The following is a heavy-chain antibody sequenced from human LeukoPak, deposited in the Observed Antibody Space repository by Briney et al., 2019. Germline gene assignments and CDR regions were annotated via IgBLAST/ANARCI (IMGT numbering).Heavy chain of an antibody. CDR3: AADRQGIAAAGRSGPHYYGMGV. J-gene: IGHJ6*02. D-gene: IGHD6-13*01. CDR1: GFTFTSSA. V-gene: IGHV1-58*02. CDR2: IVVGSGNT. Sequence: SVKVSCKASGFTFTSSAMQWVRQARGQRLEWIGWIVVGSGNTNYAQKFQERVTITRDMSTSTAYMELSGLRSEDTAVYYCAADRQGIAAAGRSGPHYYGMGVWGQGTTVTVSS.